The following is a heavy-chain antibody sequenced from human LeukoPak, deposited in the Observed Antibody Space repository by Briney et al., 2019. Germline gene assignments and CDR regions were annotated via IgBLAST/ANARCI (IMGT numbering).Heavy chain of an antibody. Sequence: GGSLRLFCAASGLTVRSNYMSWVRHAPGKGLEWVSVIYSGGSTYYADSVKGRFTISRDNSKNTLYLQMNSLRAEDTAVYDCARVRAVAGIMYWYFDLWGRGTLVTVSS. CDR2: IYSGGST. CDR1: GLTVRSNY. V-gene: IGHV3-53*01. D-gene: IGHD6-13*01. CDR3: ARVRAVAGIMYWYFDL. J-gene: IGHJ2*01.